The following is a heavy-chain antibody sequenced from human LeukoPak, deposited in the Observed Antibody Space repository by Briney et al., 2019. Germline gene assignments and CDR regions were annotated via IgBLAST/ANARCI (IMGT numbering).Heavy chain of an antibody. J-gene: IGHJ6*03. CDR3: ARDPRYCSGGSCYEWYYYYYMDV. CDR1: GYTFTSYY. V-gene: IGHV1-46*01. Sequence: ASVKVSCKASGYTFTSYYMHWVRQAPGQGLEWMGIINPSGGSTSYAQKFQGRVTMTRDMSTSTVYMEPSSLRSEDTAVYYCARDPRYCSGGSCYEWYYYYYMDVWGKGTTVTVSS. CDR2: INPSGGST. D-gene: IGHD2-15*01.